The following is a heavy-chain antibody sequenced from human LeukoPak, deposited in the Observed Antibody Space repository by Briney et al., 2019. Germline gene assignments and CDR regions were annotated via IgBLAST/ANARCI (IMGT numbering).Heavy chain of an antibody. J-gene: IGHJ4*02. Sequence: GGSLRLSCAAPGFTFSSYAMHWVRQAPGKGLEWVAVISYDGSNKYYADSVKGRFTISRDNSKNTLYLQMNSLRAEDTAVYYCAPTLWFGELPPNFDYWGQGTLVTVSS. D-gene: IGHD3-10*01. V-gene: IGHV3-30-3*01. CDR2: ISYDGSNK. CDR1: GFTFSSYA. CDR3: APTLWFGELPPNFDY.